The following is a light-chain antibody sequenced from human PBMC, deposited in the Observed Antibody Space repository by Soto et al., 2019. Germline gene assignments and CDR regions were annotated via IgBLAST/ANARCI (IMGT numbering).Light chain of an antibody. CDR1: SSDVGAYNY. CDR2: DVT. CDR3: SSYTISSTLV. V-gene: IGLV2-14*01. J-gene: IGLJ3*02. Sequence: QSALTQPASVSGSPGQSITISCTGTSSDVGAYNYVSWYQQHPGKAPKLMIYDVTNRPSGVSNRFSGSKSGNTASLTISGLQAEDEADYSCSSYTISSTLVFGGGTKLTVL.